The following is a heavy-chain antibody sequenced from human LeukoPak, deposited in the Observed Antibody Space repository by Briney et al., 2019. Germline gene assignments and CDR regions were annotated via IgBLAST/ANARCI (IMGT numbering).Heavy chain of an antibody. Sequence: GASVKVSCKTSGYTFTKYLIHWVRQAPGQGLEWMGTINPQGDITNYAQRFQGRITLTEDTSTSTVYMELSSLTSEDTAVYYCARPSYCVADNCGYWLDPWGPRTLVTVSS. V-gene: IGHV1-46*01. CDR1: GYTFTKYL. J-gene: IGHJ5*02. D-gene: IGHD2-21*01. CDR2: INPQGDIT. CDR3: ARPSYCVADNCGYWLDP.